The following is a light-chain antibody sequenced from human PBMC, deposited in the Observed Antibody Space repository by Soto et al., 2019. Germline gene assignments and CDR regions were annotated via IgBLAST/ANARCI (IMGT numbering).Light chain of an antibody. CDR3: SSYTSSSTLS. Sequence: QSALTHPASVSGSPGQSITISCTGTSSDVGGYNYVSWYQQHPGKAPKLMIYDVSNRPSGVSNRFSGSKSGNTASLTISGLQAEDEADYYCSSYTSSSTLSFGGGTQLTVL. V-gene: IGLV2-14*01. CDR2: DVS. J-gene: IGLJ2*01. CDR1: SSDVGGYNY.